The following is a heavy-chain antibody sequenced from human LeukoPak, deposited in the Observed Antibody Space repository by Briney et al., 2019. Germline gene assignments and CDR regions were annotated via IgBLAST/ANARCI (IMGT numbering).Heavy chain of an antibody. D-gene: IGHD2-2*01. CDR3: AREGGYCSSTSCHQFDY. CDR1: GFTFSSYA. CDR2: ISSNGGST. J-gene: IGHJ4*02. Sequence: GGSLRLSCAASGFTFSSYAMHWVRQAPGKGLEYVSAISSNGGSTYYANPVKGRFTISRDNSKNTLYLQMGSLRAEDMAVYYCAREGGYCSSTSCHQFDYWGQGTLVTVSS. V-gene: IGHV3-64*01.